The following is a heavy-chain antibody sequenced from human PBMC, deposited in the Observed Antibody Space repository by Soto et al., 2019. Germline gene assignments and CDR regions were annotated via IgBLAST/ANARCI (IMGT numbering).Heavy chain of an antibody. J-gene: IGHJ4*02. CDR1: GPGFSHSW. D-gene: IGHD2-15*01. CDR2: IKSKTDGGAT. Sequence: EVQLVESGGGSVKPGESLRLSCAVSGPGFSHSWMSWVRQAPGKGLEWLGRIKSKTDGGATDYAAPVKGRFTISRDDSKSTLYLQMNSLKIEDTAVYYCTTDPRIWVQGTLVTVSS. V-gene: IGHV3-15*01. CDR3: TTDPRI.